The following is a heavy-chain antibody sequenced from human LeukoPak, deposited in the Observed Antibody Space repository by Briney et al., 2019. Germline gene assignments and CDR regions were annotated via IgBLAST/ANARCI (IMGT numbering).Heavy chain of an antibody. CDR1: GGSISSYY. CDR2: IYTSGST. CDR3: ARNPDYYYYYMDV. D-gene: IGHD1-14*01. J-gene: IGHJ6*03. Sequence: SETLSLTRTVSGGSISSYYWSWIRQPAGKELAWIGRIYTSGSTNYNPSLKSRVTMSVDTSKDQFSLKLSSVTAADTAVYYCARNPDYYYYYMDVWGKGTTVTVSS. V-gene: IGHV4-4*07.